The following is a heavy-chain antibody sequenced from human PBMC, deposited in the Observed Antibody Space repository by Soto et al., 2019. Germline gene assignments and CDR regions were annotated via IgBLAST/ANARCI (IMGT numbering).Heavy chain of an antibody. CDR3: ARRSDYGDYEDLGVDY. Sequence: PGESLKISCKGSGYSFTSYWIGWVRQMPGKGLEWMGIIYPGDSDTRYSPSFQGQVTISADKSISTAYLQWSSLKASDTAMYYCARRSDYGDYEDLGVDYWGQGTLVTVSS. D-gene: IGHD4-17*01. CDR1: GYSFTSYW. CDR2: IYPGDSDT. J-gene: IGHJ4*02. V-gene: IGHV5-51*01.